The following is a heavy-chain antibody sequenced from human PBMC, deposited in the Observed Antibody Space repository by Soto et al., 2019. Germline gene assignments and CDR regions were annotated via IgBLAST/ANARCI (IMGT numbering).Heavy chain of an antibody. J-gene: IGHJ4*02. Sequence: EVQLVESGGVVVQPGGSLRLSCAASGFTFDDYTMHWVRQAPGKGLEWVSLISWDGGSTYYADSVKGRFTISRDNSKNSLYLQMNSLRTEDTALYYCAKVIEYSSGWYSFDYWGQGTLVTVSS. CDR2: ISWDGGST. CDR3: AKVIEYSSGWYSFDY. D-gene: IGHD6-19*01. V-gene: IGHV3-43*01. CDR1: GFTFDDYT.